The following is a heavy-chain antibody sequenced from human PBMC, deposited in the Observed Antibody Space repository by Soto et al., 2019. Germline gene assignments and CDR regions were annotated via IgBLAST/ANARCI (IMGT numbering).Heavy chain of an antibody. D-gene: IGHD4-4*01. CDR1: GFTFSSYA. V-gene: IGHV3-30-3*01. J-gene: IGHJ4*02. CDR2: ISYDGSNK. Sequence: QVQLVESGGGVVQPRRSLRLSCAASGFTFSSYAMHWVRQAPGKGLEWVAVISYDGSNKYYADSVKGRFTISRDNSKNTLYLQMNSLRAEDTAVYYCARDLKKATVTRIDYWGQGTLVTVSS. CDR3: ARDLKKATVTRIDY.